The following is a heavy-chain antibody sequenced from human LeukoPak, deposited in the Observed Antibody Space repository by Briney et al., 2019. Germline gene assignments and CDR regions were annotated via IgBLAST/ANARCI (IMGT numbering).Heavy chain of an antibody. CDR1: GYTFTGYY. V-gene: IGHV1-2*02. J-gene: IGHJ6*03. D-gene: IGHD6-13*01. Sequence: ASVKVSCKASGYTFTGYYMHWVRQAPGQGLEWTGWINPNSGGTNYAQRFQGRVTMTRDTSISTAYMELSRLRSDDTAVYYCARMGVYSYYYYMDVWGKGTTVTISS. CDR2: INPNSGGT. CDR3: ARMGVYSYYYYMDV.